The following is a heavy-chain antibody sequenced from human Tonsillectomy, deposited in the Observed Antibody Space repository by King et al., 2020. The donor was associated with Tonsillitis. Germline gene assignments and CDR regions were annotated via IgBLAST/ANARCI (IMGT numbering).Heavy chain of an antibody. V-gene: IGHV3-30-3*01. D-gene: IGHD6-13*01. CDR2: ISYDGSNK. J-gene: IGHJ5*02. CDR3: ARVAAASWFDP. Sequence: VQLVESGGGVVQPGRSLRLSCAASGFTFSSYAMHWVRQAPGKGLEWVAVISYDGSNKYYADSVKGRFTISRDNSKNTLYLQMNSLRAEDTAVYYCARVAAASWFDPWGQGTLVTVSS. CDR1: GFTFSSYA.